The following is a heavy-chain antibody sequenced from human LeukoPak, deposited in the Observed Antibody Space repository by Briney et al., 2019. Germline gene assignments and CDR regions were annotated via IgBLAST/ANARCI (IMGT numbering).Heavy chain of an antibody. CDR1: GFTFDDYA. V-gene: IGHV3-9*01. CDR2: ISWNSGSI. CDR3: AKDMYGVRGVIDY. J-gene: IGHJ4*02. D-gene: IGHD3-10*01. Sequence: SLRLSCAASGFTFDDYAMHWVRQAPGKGLEWVSGISWNSGSIGYADSVKGRFTISRDNAKNSLYLQMNSLRAEDTALYYCAKDMYGVRGVIDYWGQGTLVTVSS.